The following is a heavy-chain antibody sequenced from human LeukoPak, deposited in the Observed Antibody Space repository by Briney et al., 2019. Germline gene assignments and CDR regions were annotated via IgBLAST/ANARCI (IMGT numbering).Heavy chain of an antibody. V-gene: IGHV1-8*03. CDR2: MNPNSGNT. Sequence: GASVKVSCKASGYTFTSYDINWVRQATGQGLGWMGWMNPNSGNTGYAQKFQGRVTITRNTSISTAYMELSSLRSEDTAVYYCARVPSAPRNWFDPWGQGTLVTVSS. CDR1: GYTFTSYD. CDR3: ARVPSAPRNWFDP. J-gene: IGHJ5*02. D-gene: IGHD6-6*01.